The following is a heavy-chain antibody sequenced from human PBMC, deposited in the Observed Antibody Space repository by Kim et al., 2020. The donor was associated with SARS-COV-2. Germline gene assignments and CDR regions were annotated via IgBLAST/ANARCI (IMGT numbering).Heavy chain of an antibody. J-gene: IGHJ6*02. CDR1: GYTFTGYY. Sequence: ASVKVSCKASGYTFTGYYVNWVRQAPGQGLEWMGWINPNSGGTKYAQKFQGRVTMTRDTSISTAYMELSGLRSDDTAGYYCANRYLYGMDVWGQGTTVTV. D-gene: IGHD3-9*01. CDR3: ANRYLYGMDV. V-gene: IGHV1-2*02. CDR2: INPNSGGT.